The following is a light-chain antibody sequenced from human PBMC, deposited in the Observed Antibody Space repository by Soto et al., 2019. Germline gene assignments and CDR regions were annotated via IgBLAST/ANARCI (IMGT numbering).Light chain of an antibody. CDR3: QQYGGSPRT. V-gene: IGKV3-20*01. CDR1: QSINNNY. Sequence: EILLTQSPGTLSLSPGERATLSCRASQSINNNYLAWYQQKRGQAPRLQIYGASSRATGIPDRFSGSGSGTHFTLTICRLEHEDFAVYYCQQYGGSPRTCGQGTKVEIK. J-gene: IGKJ1*01. CDR2: GAS.